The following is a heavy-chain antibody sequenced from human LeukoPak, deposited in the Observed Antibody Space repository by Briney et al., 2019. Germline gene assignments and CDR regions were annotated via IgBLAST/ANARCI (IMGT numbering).Heavy chain of an antibody. CDR2: INPHSGGT. CDR1: GYTFNSNY. J-gene: IGHJ4*02. D-gene: IGHD3-9*01. Sequence: ASVKVSCKASGYTFNSNYIHWVRQAPGQGLEWMGWINPHSGGTNSAQKFQGWVTMTRDTSISTAYIELSRLTSDDTAIYYCARAKGDLFNGFYFDYWGQGTLITVSS. V-gene: IGHV1-2*04. CDR3: ARAKGDLFNGFYFDY.